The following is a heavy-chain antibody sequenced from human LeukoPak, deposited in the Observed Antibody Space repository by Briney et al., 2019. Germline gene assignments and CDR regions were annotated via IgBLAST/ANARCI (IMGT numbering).Heavy chain of an antibody. J-gene: IGHJ4*02. D-gene: IGHD4/OR15-4a*01. CDR1: GFIFSGHY. CDR2: ITNKNDKYNA. CDR3: ARVALGNYGEYDS. Sequence: GGSLRLSRVASGFIFSGHYMDWVRRAPGKGLEWVGRITNKNDKYNAHYAASVRGRFIISRDDSRSSMSLQMNSLKTEDAAVYYCARVALGNYGEYDSWGQGTLVIVSS. V-gene: IGHV3-72*01.